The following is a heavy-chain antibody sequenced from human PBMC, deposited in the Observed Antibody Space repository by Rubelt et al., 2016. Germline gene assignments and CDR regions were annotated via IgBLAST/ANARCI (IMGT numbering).Heavy chain of an antibody. J-gene: IGHJ4*02. CDR1: GGTFSSYA. CDR2: IIPILGIA. V-gene: IGHV1-69*04. Sequence: QVQLVQSGAEVKKPGSSVKVSCKASGGTFSSYAISWVRQAPGQGLEWMGRIIPILGIAYYARKFQGRVTIYADKSTSPAYMELSSLRSEDTAVYYCARGLGYSRSEDYWGQGTLVTVSS. CDR3: ARGLGYSRSEDY. D-gene: IGHD2-15*01.